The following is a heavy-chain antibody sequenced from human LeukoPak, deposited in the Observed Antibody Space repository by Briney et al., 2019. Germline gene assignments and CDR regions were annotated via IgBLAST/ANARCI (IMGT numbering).Heavy chain of an antibody. CDR2: IYTSGST. CDR1: GGSISSGSYY. Sequence: PSETLSLTCTVSGGSISSGSYYWSWIRQPAGKGLEWIGRIYTSGSTNYNPSLKSRVTISVDTSKNQFSLKLSSVTAADTAVYYCARGWQQQLVRGVGWFDPWGQGTLVTVSS. J-gene: IGHJ5*02. CDR3: ARGWQQQLVRGVGWFDP. D-gene: IGHD6-13*01. V-gene: IGHV4-61*02.